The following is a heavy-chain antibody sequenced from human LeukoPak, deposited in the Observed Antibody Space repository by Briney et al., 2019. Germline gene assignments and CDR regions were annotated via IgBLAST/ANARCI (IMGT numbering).Heavy chain of an antibody. CDR3: ARALYCGGDCYLFDY. D-gene: IGHD2-21*02. J-gene: IGHJ4*02. CDR2: ISSSGSTI. CDR1: GFTFSSYE. V-gene: IGHV3-48*03. Sequence: GGSLRLSCAASGFTFSSYEMNWVRQAPGKGLEWVPYISSSGSTIYYADSVKGRFTISRDNAKNSLYLQMNSLRAEDTAVYYCARALYCGGDCYLFDYWGQGTLVTVSS.